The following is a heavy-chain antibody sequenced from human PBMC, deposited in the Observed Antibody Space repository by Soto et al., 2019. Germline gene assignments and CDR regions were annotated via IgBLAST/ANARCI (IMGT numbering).Heavy chain of an antibody. CDR2: ITGSGGST. V-gene: IGHV3-23*01. CDR3: AKETTMGSYFDY. Sequence: GGSLRLSCAASGFTFSSYAMSWVRQAPGKGLEWVSAITGSGGSTYYADSVKGRFTISRDNYKNMLYLQMNSLRAEDTAVYYCAKETTMGSYFDYWGQGTLVTVSS. J-gene: IGHJ4*02. D-gene: IGHD5-18*01. CDR1: GFTFSSYA.